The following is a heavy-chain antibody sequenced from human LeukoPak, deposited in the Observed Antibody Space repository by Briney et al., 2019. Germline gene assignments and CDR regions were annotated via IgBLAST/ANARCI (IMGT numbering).Heavy chain of an antibody. CDR2: INPNSGGT. Sequence: ASVKVSCKASGYTFTGYYMHWVRQAPGQGLEWMGWINPNSGGTNYAQKFQGRVTMTRDTSIGTAYMELSRLRSDDTAVYYCARDRTLGLGYCSSTSCYAGDAFDIWGQGTMVTVSS. D-gene: IGHD2-2*01. CDR3: ARDRTLGLGYCSSTSCYAGDAFDI. J-gene: IGHJ3*02. V-gene: IGHV1-2*02. CDR1: GYTFTGYY.